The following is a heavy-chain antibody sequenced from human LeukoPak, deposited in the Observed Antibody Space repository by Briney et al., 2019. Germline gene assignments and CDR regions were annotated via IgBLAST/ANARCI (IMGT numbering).Heavy chain of an antibody. CDR3: ASLRGLKYYYGSGSYYNP. V-gene: IGHV4-34*01. CDR1: GGSFSGYY. J-gene: IGHJ5*02. CDR2: INHSGST. Sequence: SETLSLTCAVYGGSFSGYYWSWIRQPPGKGLEWIGEINHSGSTNYNPSLKSRVTISVDTSKNQFSLKLSSVTAADTAVYYCASLRGLKYYYGSGSYYNPWGQGTLVTVSS. D-gene: IGHD3-10*01.